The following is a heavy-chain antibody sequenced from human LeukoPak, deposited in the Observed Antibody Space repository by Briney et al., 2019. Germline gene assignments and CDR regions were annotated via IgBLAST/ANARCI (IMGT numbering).Heavy chain of an antibody. D-gene: IGHD3-9*01. Sequence: GASVKVSCKASGYTFTGYFMHWVRQAPGQGLDWIGWINPNTGGTKYAQKFQGRVTMTRDTSIGTAYMELSTVTSDDTAVYFCARVHATGYFSLDLGYWGQGTLVTVSS. CDR1: GYTFTGYF. V-gene: IGHV1-2*02. CDR2: INPNTGGT. J-gene: IGHJ4*02. CDR3: ARVHATGYFSLDLGY.